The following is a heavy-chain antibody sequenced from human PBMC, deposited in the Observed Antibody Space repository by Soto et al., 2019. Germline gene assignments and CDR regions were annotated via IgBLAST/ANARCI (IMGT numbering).Heavy chain of an antibody. CDR2: TGSKAYCGTT. CDR1: AFAFGDEA. CDR3: TRSYWDIAVRDAFDI. Sequence: PSLPCIASAFAFGDEAMSWVRQSHGMGLGWVGFTGSKAYCGTTEYATSVRGRFTISRDDSKSIAYLQMNSLKTEDTTVYYCTRSYWDIAVRDAFDIWGQGTMVTVSS. D-gene: IGHD6-6*01. V-gene: IGHV3-49*04. J-gene: IGHJ3*02.